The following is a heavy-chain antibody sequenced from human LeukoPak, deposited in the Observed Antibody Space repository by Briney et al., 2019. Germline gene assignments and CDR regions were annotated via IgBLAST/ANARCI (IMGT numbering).Heavy chain of an antibody. CDR2: IIPILGIA. CDR3: ARADSNYDYYYYYGMDV. V-gene: IGHV1-69*04. J-gene: IGHJ6*02. D-gene: IGHD4-4*01. CDR1: GGTFSSYA. Sequence: ASVKVSCKAYGGTFSSYAISWVRQAPGQGLEWMGRIIPILGIANYAQKFQGRVTITADKSTSTAYMELSSLRSEDTAVYYCARADSNYDYYYYYGMDVWGQGTTVTVSS.